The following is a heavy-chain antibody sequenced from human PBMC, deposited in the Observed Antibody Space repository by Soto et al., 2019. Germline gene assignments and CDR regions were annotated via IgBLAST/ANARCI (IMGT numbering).Heavy chain of an antibody. J-gene: IGHJ3*02. V-gene: IGHV3-48*01. CDR3: ARDRSTMIVVVDDAFDI. CDR1: GFTFSSYS. Sequence: GGSLRLSCAASGFTFSSYSMNWVRQAPGKGLEWVSYISSSSSTIYYADSVKGRFTISRDNAKNSLYLQMNSLRAEDTAVYYCARDRSTMIVVVDDAFDIWGQGTMVTVSS. D-gene: IGHD3-22*01. CDR2: ISSSSSTI.